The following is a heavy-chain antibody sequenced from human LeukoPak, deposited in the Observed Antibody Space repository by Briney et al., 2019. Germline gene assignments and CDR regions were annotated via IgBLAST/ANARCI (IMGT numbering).Heavy chain of an antibody. Sequence: GGSLRLSCAASGFTFSSYGMSWVRQAPGKGLEWVSAISGSGGSTYYADSVKGRFTISRDNSKNTLYLQMNSLRAEDTAVYYCAKNEEKQWLAYYYYYYMDVWGKGTTVTISS. V-gene: IGHV3-23*01. CDR2: ISGSGGST. CDR1: GFTFSSYG. J-gene: IGHJ6*03. CDR3: AKNEEKQWLAYYYYYYMDV. D-gene: IGHD6-19*01.